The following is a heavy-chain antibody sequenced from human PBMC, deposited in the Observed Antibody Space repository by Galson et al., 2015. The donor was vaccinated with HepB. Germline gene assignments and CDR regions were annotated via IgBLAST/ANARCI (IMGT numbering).Heavy chain of an antibody. CDR1: GFTFSSYS. CDR2: ISSSSYI. Sequence: SLRLSCAASGFTFSSYSMNWVRQAPGKGLEWVSSISSSSYIYYADSVKGRFTISRGNAKNSLYLQMNSLRAEDTAVYYCARAPLRYCSSTSCSTWGQGTLVTVSS. J-gene: IGHJ5*02. CDR3: ARAPLRYCSSTSCST. V-gene: IGHV3-21*01. D-gene: IGHD2-2*01.